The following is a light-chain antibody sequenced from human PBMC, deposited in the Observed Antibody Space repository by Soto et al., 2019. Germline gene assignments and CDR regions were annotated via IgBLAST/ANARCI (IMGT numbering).Light chain of an antibody. V-gene: IGKV3-20*01. CDR2: GAS. Sequence: EIVFTQSPGTLSLSPGDLATPSCSASQSVSSSYLAWHQQTPGHPPRLLIYGASSRATGIPDRLSGSESGTAFTITLSRLEDEDFAVYCCQQYKTFGQGTRLEIK. CDR1: QSVSSSY. CDR3: QQYKT. J-gene: IGKJ5*01.